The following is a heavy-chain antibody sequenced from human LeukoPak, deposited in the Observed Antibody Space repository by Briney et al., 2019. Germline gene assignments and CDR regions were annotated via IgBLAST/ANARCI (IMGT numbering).Heavy chain of an antibody. J-gene: IGHJ4*02. D-gene: IGHD3-9*01. CDR1: GFTFSSYS. CDR3: ARDSDIVTGSKSHFDY. V-gene: IGHV3-21*01. Sequence: GGSLRLSCAASGFTFSSYSMNWVRQAPGKGLEWVSSISTSSSYIYYTDSVKGRFTISRDNAKNSLYLEMNSLRAEDTAVYYCARDSDIVTGSKSHFDYWGQGTLVTVSS. CDR2: ISTSSSYI.